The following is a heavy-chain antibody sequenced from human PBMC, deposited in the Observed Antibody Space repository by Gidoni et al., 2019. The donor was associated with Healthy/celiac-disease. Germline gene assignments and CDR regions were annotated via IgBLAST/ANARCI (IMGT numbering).Heavy chain of an antibody. CDR3: ARGGITIFGVVTPFDY. CDR2: IYYSGST. Sequence: QVQLQESGPGLVKPSETLSLTCTVSGGSIRSYYWSWIRQPPGKGLEWIGYIYYSGSTNYNPSLKSRVTISVDTSKNQFSLKLSSVTAADTAVYYCARGGITIFGVVTPFDYWGQGTLVTVSS. J-gene: IGHJ4*02. CDR1: GGSIRSYY. D-gene: IGHD3-3*01. V-gene: IGHV4-59*01.